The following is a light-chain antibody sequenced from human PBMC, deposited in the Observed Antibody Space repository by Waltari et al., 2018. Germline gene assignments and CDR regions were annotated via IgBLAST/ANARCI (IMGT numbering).Light chain of an antibody. CDR1: QGISNF. Sequence: DIQMTQSPSSLSASVGDRVTITCRASQGISNFLSWYQQKSGKAPERLIYGASSLESGVPSRFSGSGSGTEFTLTISSLQPEDFAAYYCLQYNSKPYTFGQGSKVEIK. CDR3: LQYNSKPYT. J-gene: IGKJ2*01. CDR2: GAS. V-gene: IGKV1-17*01.